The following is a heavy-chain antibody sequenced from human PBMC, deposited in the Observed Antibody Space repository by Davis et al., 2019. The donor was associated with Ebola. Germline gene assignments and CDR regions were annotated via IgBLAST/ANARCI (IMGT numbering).Heavy chain of an antibody. V-gene: IGHV4-59*12. Sequence: GSLRLSCTVSGGSISSYYWSWIRQPPGKGLEWIGYIYYSGSTNYNPSLKSRVTISVDKSKNQFSLKLSSVTAADTAVYYCAKDHVQQTGTTIFYYYYYGMDVWGQGTTVTVSS. D-gene: IGHD1-7*01. CDR2: IYYSGST. CDR1: GGSISSYY. J-gene: IGHJ6*02. CDR3: AKDHVQQTGTTIFYYYYYGMDV.